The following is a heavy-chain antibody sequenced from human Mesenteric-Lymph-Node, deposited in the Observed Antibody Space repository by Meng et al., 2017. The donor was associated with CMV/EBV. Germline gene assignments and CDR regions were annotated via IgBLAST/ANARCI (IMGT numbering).Heavy chain of an antibody. CDR2: ISSSGSTI. Sequence: GESLKISCAASGFTFSSYEMNWVRQAPGKGLEWVSYISSSGSTIYYADSVKGRFTISRDNAKNSLYLQMNSLRAEDTAVYYCARLYLDHFGGVKYFDYWGQGTLVTVSS. V-gene: IGHV3-48*03. CDR3: ARLYLDHFGGVKYFDY. CDR1: GFTFSSYE. J-gene: IGHJ4*02. D-gene: IGHD3-16*01.